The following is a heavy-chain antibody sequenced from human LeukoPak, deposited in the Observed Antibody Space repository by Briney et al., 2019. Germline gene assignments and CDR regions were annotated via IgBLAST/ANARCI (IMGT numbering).Heavy chain of an antibody. J-gene: IGHJ4*02. CDR1: GGSFSGYY. CDR3: ARHEGSEGSSYPTAIDY. Sequence: PSETLSLTCTVYGGSFSGYYWSWIRQPPGKGLEWIGEINHSGSTNYNPSLKSRVTISEDTSKNQFSLKLSSVTAADTAVYYCARHEGSEGSSYPTAIDYWGQGTLVTVSS. D-gene: IGHD6-13*01. CDR2: INHSGST. V-gene: IGHV4-34*01.